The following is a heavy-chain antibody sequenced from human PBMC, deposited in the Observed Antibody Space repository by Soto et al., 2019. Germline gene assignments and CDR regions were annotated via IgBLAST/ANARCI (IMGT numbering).Heavy chain of an antibody. D-gene: IGHD6-13*01. Sequence: EVQLVESGGGLVKPGGSLRLSCAASGFTFSTAWMNWVRQAPGKGLEWVGRIKSKTDGGTTDYAAPVKGRFTISRDDSKNTLYLKMNSLKTEDTAVYYCTTGAWYSSSRGDYWGQGTLVTVSS. V-gene: IGHV3-15*07. CDR1: GFTFSTAW. J-gene: IGHJ4*02. CDR3: TTGAWYSSSRGDY. CDR2: IKSKTDGGTT.